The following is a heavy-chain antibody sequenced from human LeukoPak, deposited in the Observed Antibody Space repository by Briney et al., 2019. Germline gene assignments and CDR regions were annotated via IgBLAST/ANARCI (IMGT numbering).Heavy chain of an antibody. Sequence: GASVKVSCKASGYTFTSYGISWVRQAPGQGLEGMGWISAYNGNTNYAQKLQGRVTMTTDTSTSTAYMELRSLRSDDTAVYYCARDSRLNYYDSSGYYPFDYWGQGTLVTVSS. V-gene: IGHV1-18*01. CDR1: GYTFTSYG. CDR2: ISAYNGNT. D-gene: IGHD3-22*01. J-gene: IGHJ4*02. CDR3: ARDSRLNYYDSSGYYPFDY.